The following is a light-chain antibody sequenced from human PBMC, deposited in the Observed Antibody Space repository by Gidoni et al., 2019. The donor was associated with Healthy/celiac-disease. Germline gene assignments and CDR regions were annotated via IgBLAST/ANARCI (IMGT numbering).Light chain of an antibody. V-gene: IGKV3-11*01. J-gene: IGKJ4*01. CDR2: DAS. CDR1: QSVSSY. Sequence: EIVFTQSPATLSLSPGKRATLSCRASQSVSSYFTWYQQKPGQAPRLLISDASSRATGIPARCSGSGSRTDFTLTISSLEPEDFAVYYCQQRSNWLTFGGGTKVEIK. CDR3: QQRSNWLT.